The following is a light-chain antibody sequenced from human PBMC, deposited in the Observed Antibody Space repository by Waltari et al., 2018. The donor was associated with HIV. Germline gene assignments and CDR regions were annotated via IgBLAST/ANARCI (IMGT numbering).Light chain of an antibody. CDR3: QQYNVWPPNT. CDR2: AAS. Sequence: EIVLPQSPLTLSVSPGERAILSCRASQTIDTNLAWYQQKPGQAPRLLIYAASTRAPGIPPKFSGSGSGTRFTLTISSLQSEDFAVYYCQQYNVWPPNTFGQGTKVEIK. V-gene: IGKV3-15*01. CDR1: QTIDTN. J-gene: IGKJ2*01.